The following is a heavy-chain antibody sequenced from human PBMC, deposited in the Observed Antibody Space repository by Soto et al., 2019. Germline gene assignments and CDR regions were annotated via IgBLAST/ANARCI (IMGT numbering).Heavy chain of an antibody. CDR3: ERDLYGRDDV. D-gene: IGHD4-17*01. CDR1: GFTFSNVW. V-gene: IGHV3-74*01. CDR2: ISRDGTAT. Sequence: EVQLVESGGGLVQPGGSLRLSCAASGFTFSNVWRHWVRLDADKALVWLPHISRDGTATDYADSVKGRFAISRDNARDTLHLQMNTLRVEDTARYYCERDLYGRDDVWGPGTMVTVSS. J-gene: IGHJ3*01.